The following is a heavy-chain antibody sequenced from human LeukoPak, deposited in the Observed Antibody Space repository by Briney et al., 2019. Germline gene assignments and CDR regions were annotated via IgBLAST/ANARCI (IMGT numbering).Heavy chain of an antibody. J-gene: IGHJ4*02. CDR2: ISGSGDST. CDR3: AKDSPPVDDFWSGYSPVDY. V-gene: IGHV3-23*01. D-gene: IGHD3-3*01. CDR1: GFTFSNYA. Sequence: GGSLRLSCAASGFTFSNYAMNWVRQAPGEGLEWVSTISGSGDSTYYADSVKGRFTISRDNSKNTLSLQMNSLRAEDTAVYYCAKDSPPVDDFWSGYSPVDYWGQGTQVTVSS.